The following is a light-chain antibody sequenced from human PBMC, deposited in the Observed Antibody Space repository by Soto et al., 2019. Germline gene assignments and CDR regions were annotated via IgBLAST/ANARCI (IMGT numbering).Light chain of an antibody. J-gene: IGLJ2*01. CDR1: SSDVDTYKY. CDR3: CSYAGSTARVL. Sequence: QSALTQPASVSGSPGQSIIISCTGTSSDVDTYKYVSWYQQHPGKAPKLMIYEVSHRPSGVSDRFSGSKSGNTASLTISGRQAEDEADYDCCSYAGSTARVLFGGGTKLTVL. V-gene: IGLV2-14*01. CDR2: EVS.